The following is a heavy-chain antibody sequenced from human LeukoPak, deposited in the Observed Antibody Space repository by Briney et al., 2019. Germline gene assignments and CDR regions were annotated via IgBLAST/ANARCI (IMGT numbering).Heavy chain of an antibody. V-gene: IGHV3-30*04. CDR3: ARGTGSGSYIIDY. CDR1: GFNFSNYA. D-gene: IGHD3-10*01. CDR2: MSNDGSNE. J-gene: IGHJ4*02. Sequence: PGGSLRLSCAASGFNFSNYAMHWVRQGPGKGLEWVAIMSNDGSNEKYADSVRGRFTISRDNSKNTLYVQMNSLRSEDTAVYYCARGTGSGSYIIDYWGQGILVTVSS.